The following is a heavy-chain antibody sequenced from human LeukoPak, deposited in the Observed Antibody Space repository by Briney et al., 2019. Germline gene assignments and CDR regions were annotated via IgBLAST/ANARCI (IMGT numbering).Heavy chain of an antibody. CDR1: GISFGDYA. J-gene: IGHJ4*02. Sequence: GRSLRLSCTASGISFGDYAVSWVRQAPGKGLEWVGFIRSKAYGGTTGYAASVKGRFTISRDDSKSIAYLQMSSLKTEDTAVYYCARQIRTTTDYLDHWGQGTLVTVSS. CDR2: IRSKAYGGTT. V-gene: IGHV3-49*04. CDR3: ARQIRTTTDYLDH. D-gene: IGHD4-17*01.